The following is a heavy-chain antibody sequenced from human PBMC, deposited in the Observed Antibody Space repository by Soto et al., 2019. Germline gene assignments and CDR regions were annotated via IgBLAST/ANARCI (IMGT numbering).Heavy chain of an antibody. Sequence: QVQLVQSGAEVKKPGASVKVSCKASGYTFIHYYIHWVRQAPGQGLEWMAIINPNGGSTNYAQKFQGRVTVTSDTSTSTVSMELNRLGSDDTAVYFCARSLLQGDFWGQGTRVTVSS. CDR2: INPNGGST. J-gene: IGHJ4*02. D-gene: IGHD2-21*01. CDR1: GYTFIHYY. CDR3: ARSLLQGDF. V-gene: IGHV1-46*01.